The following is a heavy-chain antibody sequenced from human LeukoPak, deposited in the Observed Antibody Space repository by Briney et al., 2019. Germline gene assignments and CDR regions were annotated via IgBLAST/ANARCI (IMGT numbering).Heavy chain of an antibody. CDR3: ARGPIRDVITMIAGEFDY. D-gene: IGHD3-22*01. CDR2: IYHSGST. V-gene: IGHV4-38-2*02. CDR1: GYSISSGYY. J-gene: IGHJ4*02. Sequence: SETLSLTCTVSGYSISSGYYWGWIRQPPGKGLEWIGSIYHSGSTYYNPSLKSRVTISVDTSKNQFSLKLSSVTAADTAVYYCARGPIRDVITMIAGEFDYWGQGTLVTVSS.